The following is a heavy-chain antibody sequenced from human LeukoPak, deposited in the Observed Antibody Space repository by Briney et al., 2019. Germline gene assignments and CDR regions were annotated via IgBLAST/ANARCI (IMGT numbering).Heavy chain of an antibody. CDR3: AKDIQDYYDSSASRPMDV. CDR2: ISWNSGSI. D-gene: IGHD3-22*01. Sequence: GGSLRLSCAASGFTFDDYAMHCVRQAPGKGLEWVSGISWNSGSIGYADSVKGRFTISRDNAKNSLYLQMNSLRAEDTALYYCAKDIQDYYDSSASRPMDVWGQGTTVTVSS. J-gene: IGHJ6*02. V-gene: IGHV3-9*01. CDR1: GFTFDDYA.